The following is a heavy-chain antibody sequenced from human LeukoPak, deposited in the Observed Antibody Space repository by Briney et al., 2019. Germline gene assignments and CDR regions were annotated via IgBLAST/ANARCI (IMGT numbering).Heavy chain of an antibody. V-gene: IGHV3-21*01. CDR2: ISSSSSYI. Sequence: PGGSLRLSCAASGFTFSSYSMNWVRQAPGKGLEWVSSISSSSSYIYYADSVKGRFTISRDNAKNSLYLQMNSLRAEDTAVYYCARDTGYDSSGSHAFDIWGQGTMVTVSS. CDR1: GFTFSSYS. J-gene: IGHJ3*02. D-gene: IGHD3-22*01. CDR3: ARDTGYDSSGSHAFDI.